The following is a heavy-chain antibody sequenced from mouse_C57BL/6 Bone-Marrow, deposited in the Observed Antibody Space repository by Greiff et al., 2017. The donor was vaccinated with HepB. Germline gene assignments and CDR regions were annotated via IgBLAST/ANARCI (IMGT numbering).Heavy chain of an antibody. D-gene: IGHD5-5*01. J-gene: IGHJ4*01. CDR2: INPNNGGT. Sequence: EVQLQQSGPELVKPGASVKISCKASGYTFTDYYMNWVKQSHGKSLEWIGDINPNNGGTSYNQKFKGKATLTVDKSSSTAYMELRSLTSEDSAVYYCARFGSVLPNAMDYWGQGTSVTVSS. V-gene: IGHV1-26*01. CDR3: ARFGSVLPNAMDY. CDR1: GYTFTDYY.